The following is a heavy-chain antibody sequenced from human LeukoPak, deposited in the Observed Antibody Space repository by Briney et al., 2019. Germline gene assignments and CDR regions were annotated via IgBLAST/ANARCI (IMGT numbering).Heavy chain of an antibody. CDR2: FDPEDGET. CDR3: ATSNYGDVRGPRFDY. Sequence: ASVKVSCKVSGYTLTELSMHWVRQAPGKGLEWMGGFDPEDGETTYAQKFQGRVTMTEDTSTDTAYMELSSLRSEDTAVYYCATSNYGDVRGPRFDYWGQGTLVTVSS. V-gene: IGHV1-24*01. J-gene: IGHJ4*02. D-gene: IGHD4-17*01. CDR1: GYTLTELS.